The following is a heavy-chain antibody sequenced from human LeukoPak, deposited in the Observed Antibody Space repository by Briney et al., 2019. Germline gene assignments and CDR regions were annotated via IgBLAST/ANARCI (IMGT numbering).Heavy chain of an antibody. V-gene: IGHV3-15*01. J-gene: IGHJ4*02. Sequence: GGSLRLSCAASGFIFSSAWMIWVRQAPGKGLEWVGRIKSKTEGEATDYAATVKGRFSLSKDDSKHTLYPPMNSLKTEDTAVYYCTTDGTSDGLWYWGQGTLATVSS. CDR3: TTDGTSDGLWY. CDR2: IKSKTEGEAT. D-gene: IGHD2-21*01. CDR1: GFIFSSAW.